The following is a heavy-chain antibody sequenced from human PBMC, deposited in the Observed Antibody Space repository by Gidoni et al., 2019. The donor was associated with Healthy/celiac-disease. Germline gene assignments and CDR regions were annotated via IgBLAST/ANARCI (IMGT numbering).Heavy chain of an antibody. CDR2: ISSSSSYI. D-gene: IGHD5-12*01. Sequence: EVQLVESGGGLVKPGGSRRLSCAASGFTFSSYSMNWVRQAPGKGVEWVSSISSSSSYIYYADSVKGRFTISRDNAKNSLYLQMNSLRAEDTAVYYCARAGSGYVSYNWFDPWGQGTLVTVSS. J-gene: IGHJ5*02. CDR1: GFTFSSYS. CDR3: ARAGSGYVSYNWFDP. V-gene: IGHV3-21*01.